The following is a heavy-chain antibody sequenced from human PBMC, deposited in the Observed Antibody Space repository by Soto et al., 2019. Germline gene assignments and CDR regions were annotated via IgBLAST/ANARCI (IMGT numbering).Heavy chain of an antibody. Sequence: QVLLVQSGPEVKKPGSSVKVSCKASGGTFNNYAINWVRQAPGKGLEWMGGIIPTFGTGNHAQRFQGRVTITAHESTTTAYMELNCLRSEDTAIYYCASFDGTLVRGGRSSPYEMDVWGQGTMVIVSS. CDR1: GGTFNNYA. J-gene: IGHJ6*02. CDR2: IIPTFGTG. CDR3: ASFDGTLVRGGRSSPYEMDV. V-gene: IGHV1-69*01. D-gene: IGHD3-10*01.